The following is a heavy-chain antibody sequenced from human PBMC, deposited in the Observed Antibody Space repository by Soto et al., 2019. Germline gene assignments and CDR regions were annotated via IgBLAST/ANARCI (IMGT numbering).Heavy chain of an antibody. J-gene: IGHJ4*02. CDR3: AGAPYGSGSYYFDY. Sequence: SETLSLTCTVSGGSISSGGYYWSWIRQHPGKGLEWIGYIYYSGSTYYNPSLKSRVTISVDTSKNQFSLKLSSVTAVDTAVYYCAGAPYGSGSYYFDYWGQGTLVTVSS. V-gene: IGHV4-31*03. CDR1: GGSISSGGYY. CDR2: IYYSGST. D-gene: IGHD3-10*01.